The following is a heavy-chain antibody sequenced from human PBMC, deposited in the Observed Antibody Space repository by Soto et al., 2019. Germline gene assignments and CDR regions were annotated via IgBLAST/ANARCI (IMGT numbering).Heavy chain of an antibody. CDR2: IIPIFATV. J-gene: IGHJ6*02. CDR1: GGTHNNYA. V-gene: IGHV1-69*06. D-gene: IGHD1-26*01. Sequence: QVQLLQSGSEVRKPGSSVKVSCKASGGTHNNYAFTWVRQARGQGLEWVGGIIPIFATVVYAQRFEGRVTISADKSTSTAYMELTNLSVDDTAVYYCTIWWEAGRYQDYVLDVWGQGTAITVSS. CDR3: TIWWEAGRYQDYVLDV.